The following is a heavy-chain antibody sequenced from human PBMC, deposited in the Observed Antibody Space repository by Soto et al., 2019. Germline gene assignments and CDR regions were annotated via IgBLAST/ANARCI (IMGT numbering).Heavy chain of an antibody. D-gene: IGHD2-8*01. V-gene: IGHV1-69*13. CDR1: GGTFSSYA. Sequence: GASVKVSCKASGGTFSSYAISWVRQAPGQGLEWMGGIIPIFGTANYAQKFQGRVTITADESTSTAYMELSSLRSEDTAVYYCARGLKVWGTLPYYYYYGMDVWGQGTTVTVSS. CDR3: ARGLKVWGTLPYYYYYGMDV. CDR2: IIPIFGTA. J-gene: IGHJ6*02.